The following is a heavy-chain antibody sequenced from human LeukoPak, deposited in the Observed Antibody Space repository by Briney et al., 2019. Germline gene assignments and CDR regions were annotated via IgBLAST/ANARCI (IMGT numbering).Heavy chain of an antibody. CDR1: GDSISGSNW. V-gene: IGHV4-4*02. J-gene: IGHJ4*02. Sequence: SETLSLTCDVSGDSISGSNWWNWVRQPPGKGLEWIGGIHHSGSTNYNPSLKSRVTMSVDKSKNQFSLKLSSVTAADTAVFYCVRRRYNYGFDSWGQGSLVTVSS. CDR3: VRRRYNYGFDS. D-gene: IGHD5-18*01. CDR2: IHHSGST.